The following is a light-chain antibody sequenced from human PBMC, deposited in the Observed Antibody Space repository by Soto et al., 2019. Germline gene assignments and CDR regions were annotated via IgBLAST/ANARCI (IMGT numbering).Light chain of an antibody. V-gene: IGKV1-5*03. CDR2: EAS. CDR1: QSVSTW. Sequence: IQLTQSPSTLSGSVGDRVTITCRASQSVSTWLAWYQQRPSQAPKLLVYEASKLQSGVPSRFSASGSVRDFTLTISRLQPEDSATYYCQQYYDFRTFGQGTKVDIK. CDR3: QQYYDFRT. J-gene: IGKJ1*01.